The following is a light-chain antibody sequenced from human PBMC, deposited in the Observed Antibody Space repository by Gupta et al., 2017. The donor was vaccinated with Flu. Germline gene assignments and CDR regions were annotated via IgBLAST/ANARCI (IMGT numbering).Light chain of an antibody. Sequence: SVLPQPPSVSAAPGQRVTISCTGSSPNIGAGYVVHWYQQLPGTAPKLLIYGNSNRPSGVPDRFSGSKSGTSASLAITGLQAEEEADYYCQSYDSSRSGSRVFGGGTKLTVL. V-gene: IGLV1-40*01. CDR2: GNS. CDR3: QSYDSSRSGSRV. CDR1: SPNIGAGYV. J-gene: IGLJ3*02.